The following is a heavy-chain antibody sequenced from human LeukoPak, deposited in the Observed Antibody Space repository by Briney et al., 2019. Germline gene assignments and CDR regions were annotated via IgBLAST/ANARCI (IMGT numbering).Heavy chain of an antibody. D-gene: IGHD5-12*01. J-gene: IGHJ4*02. V-gene: IGHV3-30*03. CDR2: ISYGGSNK. CDR1: GFTFSSYW. Sequence: GGSLRLSCAASGFTFSSYWMSWVRQAPGKGLEWVAVISYGGSNKYYADSVKGRFTISRDNSKNTLYLQLNSLRPEDTAVYYCARDQLAYSGYDTLFDYWGQGTLVTVSS. CDR3: ARDQLAYSGYDTLFDY.